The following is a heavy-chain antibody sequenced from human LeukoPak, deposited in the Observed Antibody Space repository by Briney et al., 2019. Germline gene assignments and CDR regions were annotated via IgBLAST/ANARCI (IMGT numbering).Heavy chain of an antibody. Sequence: SETLSLTCTVSGGSFTTYYWSWIRQPAGKGLEWIGHIDSSGTTNYNPSLKSRVTISVDTSKNQFSLKLSSVTAADTAVYYCASLRPGGIAAAGFPPGFWKGAPDPYYYYYYMDVWGKGTTVTVSS. CDR2: IDSSGTT. CDR1: GGSFTTYY. V-gene: IGHV4-4*07. CDR3: ASLRPGGIAAAGFPPGFWKGAPDPYYYYYYMDV. D-gene: IGHD6-13*01. J-gene: IGHJ6*03.